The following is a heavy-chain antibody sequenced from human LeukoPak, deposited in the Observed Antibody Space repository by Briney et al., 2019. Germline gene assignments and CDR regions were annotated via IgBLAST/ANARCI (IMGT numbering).Heavy chain of an antibody. CDR2: INHSGST. CDR1: GGSFSGYY. J-gene: IGHJ3*02. D-gene: IGHD6-13*01. CDR3: ARGWYSSSHDAFDI. V-gene: IGHV4-34*01. Sequence: SETLSLTCAVYGGSFSGYYWSWIRQPPGKGLERIGEINHSGSTNYNPPLKSRATISVDTSKNQFSLKLSSVTAADTAVYYCARGWYSSSHDAFDIWGQGTVVTVSS.